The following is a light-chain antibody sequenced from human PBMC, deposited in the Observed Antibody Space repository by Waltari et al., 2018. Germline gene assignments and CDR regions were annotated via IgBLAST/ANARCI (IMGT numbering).Light chain of an antibody. Sequence: QSELTQPPSASGSPGQRVTIPCSGSRSNIGDYCVKWYQHFPGTAPKLLIYRSYQWTSGVPDRFSGSKSGTSASLAISGLQSEDEADYYCATWDDSLNGVVFGGGTKLTVL. J-gene: IGLJ2*01. V-gene: IGLV1-44*01. CDR3: ATWDDSLNGVV. CDR1: RSNIGDYC. CDR2: RSY.